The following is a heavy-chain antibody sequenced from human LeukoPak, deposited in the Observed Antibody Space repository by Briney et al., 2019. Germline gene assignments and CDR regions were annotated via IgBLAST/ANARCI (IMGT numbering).Heavy chain of an antibody. V-gene: IGHV1-8*01. Sequence: ASVKVSCKASGYTFTSYDINWVRQATGQGLDWMGWMNPNSGNTGYAQKFQGRVTMTRNTSISTAYMELSSLRSEDTAVYYCARANRVQLLLLYYYGMDVWGQGTTVTVSS. D-gene: IGHD2-2*01. J-gene: IGHJ6*02. CDR3: ARANRVQLLLLYYYGMDV. CDR1: GYTFTSYD. CDR2: MNPNSGNT.